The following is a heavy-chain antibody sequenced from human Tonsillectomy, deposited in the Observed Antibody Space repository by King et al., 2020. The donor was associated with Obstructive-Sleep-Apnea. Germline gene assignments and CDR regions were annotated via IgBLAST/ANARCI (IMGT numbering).Heavy chain of an antibody. J-gene: IGHJ6*02. CDR2: ISYDGSKK. V-gene: IGHV3-30*18. CDR1: GFIFTSYG. CDR3: AKDRSPWTLYGMDV. D-gene: IGHD1-1*01. Sequence: VQLVESGGGVVQPGRSLRLSCAASGFIFTSYGMHWVRQAPGKGLEWVAVISYDGSKKYYADSVKGRFTISRDNSKNTLYLQMNSLRVEDTAVYYCAKDRSPWTLYGMDVWGQGTTVTVSS.